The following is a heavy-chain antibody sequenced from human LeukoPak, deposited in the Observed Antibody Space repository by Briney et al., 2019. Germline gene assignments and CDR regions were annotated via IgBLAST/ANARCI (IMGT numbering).Heavy chain of an antibody. J-gene: IGHJ5*02. CDR2: IYASGST. Sequence: SETLSLTCTVSGGSISSYYWSWLRQPAGKGLEWIGRIYASGSTNYNPSLKSRVTMSVDTSKSQFSLKPTSVTAADTAVYYCARDPRGIVGANHNWFDPWGQGTPVTVSS. CDR1: GGSISSYY. CDR3: ARDPRGIVGANHNWFDP. V-gene: IGHV4-4*07. D-gene: IGHD1-26*01.